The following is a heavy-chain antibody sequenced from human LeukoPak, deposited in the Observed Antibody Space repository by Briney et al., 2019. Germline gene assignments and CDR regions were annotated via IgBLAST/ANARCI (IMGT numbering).Heavy chain of an antibody. CDR1: GYTFTSYG. CDR3: AREPPPVYSYGTRFDY. V-gene: IGHV1-18*01. CDR2: ISAYNGNT. Sequence: ASVKVSCKASGYTFTSYGISWVRQAPGQGLEWMGWISAYNGNTNYAQKLQGRVTMTTDTSTSKAYMELRSLRSDDTAVYYCAREPPPVYSYGTRFDYWGQGTLVTVSS. J-gene: IGHJ4*02. D-gene: IGHD5-18*01.